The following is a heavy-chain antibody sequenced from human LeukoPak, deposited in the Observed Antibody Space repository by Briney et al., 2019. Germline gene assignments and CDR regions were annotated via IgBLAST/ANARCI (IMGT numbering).Heavy chain of an antibody. CDR1: GFTFSSYG. CDR3: ARDPPIVGAPDY. J-gene: IGHJ4*02. V-gene: IGHV3-30*02. Sequence: GGSLRLSCAASGFTFSSYGMHWVRQAPGKGLEWVAFIRYDGSNKYYADSVKGRFTISRDNAKNSLYLQMNSLRAEDTAVYYCARDPPIVGAPDYWGQGTLVTVSS. D-gene: IGHD1-26*01. CDR2: IRYDGSNK.